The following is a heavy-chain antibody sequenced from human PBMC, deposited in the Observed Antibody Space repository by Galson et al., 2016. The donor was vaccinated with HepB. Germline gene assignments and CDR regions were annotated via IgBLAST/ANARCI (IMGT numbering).Heavy chain of an antibody. CDR1: GGSFNRYY. V-gene: IGHV4-34*01. D-gene: IGHD5-12*01. Sequence: SETLSLTCAVSGGSFNRYYWSWIRQPPGKGLEWIGEINLSGSTNYNPSLKSRVTILLDTSKNQLSLKMNSMTGADTAVYFCARVWRHVDMAMDPGDFWGQGTLVTVSS. CDR2: INLSGST. CDR3: ARVWRHVDMAMDPGDF. J-gene: IGHJ4*02.